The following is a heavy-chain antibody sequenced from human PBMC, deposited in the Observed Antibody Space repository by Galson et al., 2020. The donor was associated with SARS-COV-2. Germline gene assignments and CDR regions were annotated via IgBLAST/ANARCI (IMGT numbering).Heavy chain of an antibody. J-gene: IGHJ4*02. Sequence: SGPTLVKPTQTLTLSCTFSGFSLTTSGVGVGWIRQPPGKALEWLAVIYWNDDKRYSPNLKSRLTITKDTPKNRVVLTMNNMDPMDTGTYYCAHRRRWCFSGLLVDYWGQGNLVSVSS. V-gene: IGHV2-5*01. D-gene: IGHD2-8*02. CDR2: IYWNDDK. CDR1: GFSLTTSGVG. CDR3: AHRRRWCFSGLLVDY.